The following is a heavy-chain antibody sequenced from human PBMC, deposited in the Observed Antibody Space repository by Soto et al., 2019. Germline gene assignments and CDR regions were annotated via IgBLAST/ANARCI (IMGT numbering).Heavy chain of an antibody. J-gene: IGHJ4*02. CDR1: GGAFSSYA. Sequence: SVKVSCKASGGAFSSYAISWVRQAPGQGLEWMGGIIPIFGTANYAQKFQGRVTITTDKSTSTAYMELSSLRSEDTAVYYCARAGSSGYPDWGQGTLVTVSS. V-gene: IGHV1-69*05. CDR3: ARAGSSGYPD. CDR2: IIPIFGTA. D-gene: IGHD3-22*01.